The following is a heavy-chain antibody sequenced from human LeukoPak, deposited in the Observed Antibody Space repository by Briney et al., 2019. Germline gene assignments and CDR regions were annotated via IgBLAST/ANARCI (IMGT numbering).Heavy chain of an antibody. J-gene: IGHJ4*02. V-gene: IGHV1-24*01. D-gene: IGHD4-17*01. CDR2: FDPEDGET. CDR3: ARDRPDYGDYAD. CDR1: GYTLTELS. Sequence: GASVKVSCKVSGYTLTELSMHWVRQAPGKGLEWMGGFDPEDGETIYAQKFQGRVTMTEDTSTDTAYMELRSLRSDDTAVYYCARDRPDYGDYADWGQGTLVTVSS.